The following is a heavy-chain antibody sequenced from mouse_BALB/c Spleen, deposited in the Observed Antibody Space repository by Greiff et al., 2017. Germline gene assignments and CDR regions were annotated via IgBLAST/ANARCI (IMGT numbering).Heavy chain of an antibody. Sequence: EVKLMESGGGLVQPGGSLRLSCATSGFTFPDYYMSWVRQPPGKALEWLGFIRNKANGYTTEYSASVKGRFTISRDNSQSILYLQMNTLRAEDSATYYCARDTGFDYWGQGTLVTVSA. V-gene: IGHV7-3*02. CDR3: ARDTGFDY. CDR2: IRNKANGYTT. J-gene: IGHJ3*01. CDR1: GFTFPDYY.